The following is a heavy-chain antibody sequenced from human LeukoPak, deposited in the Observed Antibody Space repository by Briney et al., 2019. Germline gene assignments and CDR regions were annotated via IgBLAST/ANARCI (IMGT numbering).Heavy chain of an antibody. CDR1: GYTFTTYG. Sequence: ASVKVSCKASGYTFTTYGISWVRQAPGQGLEWMGWISPYNGNTNYAQKLQGRGTMTTDTSTRTAYMEERSLRSDDTAVYSCARDRAVVVAATDYWGQGTLVTVSA. J-gene: IGHJ4*02. V-gene: IGHV1-18*01. D-gene: IGHD2-15*01. CDR2: ISPYNGNT. CDR3: ARDRAVVVAATDY.